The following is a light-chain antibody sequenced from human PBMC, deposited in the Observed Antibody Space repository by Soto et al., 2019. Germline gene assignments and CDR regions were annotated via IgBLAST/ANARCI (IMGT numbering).Light chain of an antibody. Sequence: DIQMTQFPSSLSASVGDRVTITCRASQTISTCRNGYQQKAGTAPKLLIYGASDLESGIPSRFSGSGSGTYFTLTISSLQPEDFAIYYCQQCLTTPRTFGQGTRVEI. CDR3: QQCLTTPRT. CDR1: QTISTC. CDR2: GAS. J-gene: IGKJ1*01. V-gene: IGKV1-39*01.